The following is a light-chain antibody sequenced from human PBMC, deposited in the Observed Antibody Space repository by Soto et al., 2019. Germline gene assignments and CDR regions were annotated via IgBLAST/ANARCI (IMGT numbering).Light chain of an antibody. Sequence: QSALTQPASVSGSPGQSITISCTGTSSDVGGYNYVSWYQQHPGKAPKLMIYAVTDRPSGVSSRFSGSKSGNTASLTISGLQAEDEADYYCSSFTSSSTYVVFGGGTQLTVL. CDR2: AVT. CDR1: SSDVGGYNY. CDR3: SSFTSSSTYVV. J-gene: IGLJ2*01. V-gene: IGLV2-14*01.